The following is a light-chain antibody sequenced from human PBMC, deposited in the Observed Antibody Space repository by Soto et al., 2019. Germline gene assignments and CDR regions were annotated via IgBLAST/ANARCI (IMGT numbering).Light chain of an antibody. CDR1: QGISSW. CDR2: AAS. V-gene: IGKV1-12*01. Sequence: IQMTHPPSSGSDSVVDRVTITFLASQGISSWLAWYQQKPGKAPKLLIYAASSLQSGVKSRFSGSGSGTDFTLTISSMQPEDFATYYCKKANSFPITFGHGKQLALK. J-gene: IGKJ5*01. CDR3: KKANSFPIT.